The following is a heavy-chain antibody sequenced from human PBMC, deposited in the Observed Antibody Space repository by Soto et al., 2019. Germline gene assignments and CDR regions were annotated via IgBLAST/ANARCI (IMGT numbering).Heavy chain of an antibody. CDR2: AYHNGLP. CDR3: ARDAAVPGESDRFDY. J-gene: IGHJ4*02. Sequence: QVQLQESGPGLVKPSGTLSLTCAVSGDSVTSNVWWSWVRQSPGKGLEWIGEAYHNGLPNYSPSLKSRVSMSVDTSRNEVSMKMTSLTAADTAIYYCARDAAVPGESDRFDYCGQGTLVTVS. D-gene: IGHD6-19*01. CDR1: GDSVTSNVW. V-gene: IGHV4-4*02.